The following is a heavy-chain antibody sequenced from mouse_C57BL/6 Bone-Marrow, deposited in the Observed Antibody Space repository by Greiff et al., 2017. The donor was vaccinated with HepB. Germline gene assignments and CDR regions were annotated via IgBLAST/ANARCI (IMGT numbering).Heavy chain of an antibody. CDR3: ARGDYGSSYNAMDY. Sequence: VKLMESGAELVKPGASVKMSCKASGYTFTTYPIEWMKQNHGKSLEWIGNFHPYNDDTKYNEKFKGKATLTVEKSSSTVYLELSRLTSDDSAVYYCARGDYGSSYNAMDYWGQGTSVTVSS. J-gene: IGHJ4*01. CDR2: FHPYNDDT. CDR1: GYTFTTYP. D-gene: IGHD1-1*01. V-gene: IGHV1-47*01.